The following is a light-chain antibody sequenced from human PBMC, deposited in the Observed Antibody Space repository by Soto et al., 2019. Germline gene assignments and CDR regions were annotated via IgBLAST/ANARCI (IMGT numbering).Light chain of an antibody. J-gene: IGKJ3*01. CDR3: QQYNSWPLT. CDR1: QSVSTN. Sequence: EIVMTQSPATLSVSPGERATLSCRASQSVSTNLAWYQQKPGQTPRLLIYGASTRATGIPGRFSGSGSGTEFTLTISSLQSEDLAVYYCQQYNSWPLTFGPGTKVDIK. V-gene: IGKV3-15*01. CDR2: GAS.